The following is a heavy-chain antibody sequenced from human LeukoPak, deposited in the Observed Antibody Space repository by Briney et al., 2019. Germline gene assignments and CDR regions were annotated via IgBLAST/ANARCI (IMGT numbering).Heavy chain of an antibody. CDR3: AKVDSAGSGWYDY. Sequence: GESLKISCKGSGYSFTSYWIGWVRQMPGKGLEWMGIIYPGDSDTRYSPSFQGQVTISADKSISTAYLQWTSLTASDSGIYYCAKVDSAGSGWYDYWGQGSLVTVSS. J-gene: IGHJ4*02. CDR2: IYPGDSDT. D-gene: IGHD6-19*01. CDR1: GYSFTSYW. V-gene: IGHV5-51*01.